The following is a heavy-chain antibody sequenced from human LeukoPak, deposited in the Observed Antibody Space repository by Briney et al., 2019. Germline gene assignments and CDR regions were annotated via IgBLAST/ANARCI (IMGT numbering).Heavy chain of an antibody. Sequence: GSLRLSCAASGFTFSSYAMSWVRQAPGKGLEWVSAISGSGGSTYYADSVKGRFTISRDNAKNSLYLQMNSLRAEDTAVYYCARVGLGTDIRGQGTMVTVSS. CDR2: ISGSGGST. CDR3: ARVGLGTDI. J-gene: IGHJ3*02. V-gene: IGHV3-23*01. CDR1: GFTFSSYA. D-gene: IGHD3-16*01.